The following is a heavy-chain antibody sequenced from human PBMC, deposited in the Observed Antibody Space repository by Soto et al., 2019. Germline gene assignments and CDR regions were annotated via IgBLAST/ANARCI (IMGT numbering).Heavy chain of an antibody. CDR2: VNPNSGGT. J-gene: IGHJ4*02. D-gene: IGHD2-15*01. CDR1: GYTFTGYY. CDR3: ARGLRKGGGSAGFDY. V-gene: IGHV1-2*02. Sequence: QVQLVQSGAEVKKPGASVKVSCKASGYTFTGYYIHWVRQAPGQGLEWMGWVNPNSGGTKYPQKSQGTVTITRDTSISTVYMSLTGLKSDDTAVYFCARGLRKGGGSAGFDYWGQGTLVAVSS.